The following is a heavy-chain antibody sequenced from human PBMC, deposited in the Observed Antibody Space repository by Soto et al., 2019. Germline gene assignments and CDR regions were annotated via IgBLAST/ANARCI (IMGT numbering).Heavy chain of an antibody. CDR1: GFTFSNFW. V-gene: IGHV3-7*01. CDR2: IKHDGSET. CDR3: VTVRDCDSGGCCSALPS. D-gene: IGHD2-15*01. J-gene: IGHJ5*02. Sequence: EVQLVESGGGLVQPGGSLRLSCAASGFTFSNFWMRWVRQPPGKGLEWVANIKHDGSETYYVDSVKGRLTNSRDNAENSLDLPMSSRRAEDKDVDYCVTVRDCDSGGCCSALPSWGQGTLVTVSS.